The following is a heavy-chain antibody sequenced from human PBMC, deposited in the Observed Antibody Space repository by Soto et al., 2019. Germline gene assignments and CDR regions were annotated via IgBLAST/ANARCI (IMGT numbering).Heavy chain of an antibody. CDR2: ISGRGGST. J-gene: IGHJ4*02. CDR1: GFTFSNYA. V-gene: IGHV3-23*01. Sequence: EVQLLESGGGLVQPGGSLRLSCAASGFTFSNYAVTWVRQAPGKGLEWVSTISGRGGSTYYADSAKGRFTISRDNSKNSRYLQMNSLRVEDTAVYYCAKDQGSSWYEIDYWGQGTLVTVSS. CDR3: AKDQGSSWYEIDY. D-gene: IGHD6-13*01.